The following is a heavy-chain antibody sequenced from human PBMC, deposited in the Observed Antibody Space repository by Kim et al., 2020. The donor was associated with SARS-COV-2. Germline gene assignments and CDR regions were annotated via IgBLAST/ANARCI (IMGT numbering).Heavy chain of an antibody. J-gene: IGHJ4*02. D-gene: IGHD4-4*01. Sequence: ASVKVSCRASGYSLSDYYMHWVRQAPGQGPEWLGWINPNTGDAGYAQKFQGRMTLTRDTSINTAYMELSALTSDDTAVYYCAAEVIRDFWGQGTLVTVSS. V-gene: IGHV1-2*02. CDR1: GYSLSDYY. CDR3: AAEVIRDF. CDR2: INPNTGDA.